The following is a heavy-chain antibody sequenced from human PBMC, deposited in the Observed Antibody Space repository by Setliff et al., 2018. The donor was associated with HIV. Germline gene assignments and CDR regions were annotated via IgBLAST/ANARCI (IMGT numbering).Heavy chain of an antibody. V-gene: IGHV4-39*01. CDR3: AKRPGYGYPFHI. CDR2: VYYNGNT. CDR1: GGSISSTTYW. Sequence: SETLSLTCTVTGGSISSTTYWWGWIRQPPGKGLEWIGTVYYNGNTFYDPSLKSRVTISIDMSKNQFSLKLTSVAAADTAVYYCAKRPGYGYPFHIWGQGTMVTVSS. J-gene: IGHJ3*02. D-gene: IGHD5-18*01.